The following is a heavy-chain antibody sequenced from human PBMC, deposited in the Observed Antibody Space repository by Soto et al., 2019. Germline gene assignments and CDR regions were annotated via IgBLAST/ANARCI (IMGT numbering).Heavy chain of an antibody. CDR2: LSAYNGNT. CDR1: GYTFTSYG. V-gene: IGHV1-18*01. D-gene: IGHD1-7*01. Sequence: QVQLVQSGAEVKKPGASVKVSCKASGYTFTSYGISWVRQAPGQGLEWMGWLSAYNGNTNYAQKLQGRVTMTTDTSTSTAYMELRSLRSDDTAVYYCARERKGGTSLTGSRGMDAWGQGTTVTVSS. CDR3: ARERKGGTSLTGSRGMDA. J-gene: IGHJ6*02.